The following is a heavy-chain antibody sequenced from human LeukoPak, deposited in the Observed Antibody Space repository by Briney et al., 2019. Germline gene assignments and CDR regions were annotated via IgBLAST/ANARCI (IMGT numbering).Heavy chain of an antibody. CDR3: AREGGGYDGFDY. CDR1: GGTFSSYA. CDR2: IIPIFGTA. V-gene: IGHV1-69*13. D-gene: IGHD5-12*01. J-gene: IGHJ4*02. Sequence: ASVKVSCKASGGTFSSYAISWVRQAPGQGLEWMGGIIPIFGTANYAQKFQGRVTITADESTSTAYMELSSLRSEDTAVYYCAREGGGYDGFDYWGQGTLVTVSS.